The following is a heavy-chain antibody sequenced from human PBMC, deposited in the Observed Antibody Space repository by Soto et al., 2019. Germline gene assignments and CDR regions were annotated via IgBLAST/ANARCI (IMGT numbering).Heavy chain of an antibody. CDR2: IYYSGIT. J-gene: IGHJ4*02. CDR1: GGSLSSSSYY. V-gene: IGHV4-39*01. D-gene: IGHD6-13*01. CDR3: GRSSSWGDFDY. Sequence: QLLLQDSGPGLVKPSETLSLTCTVSGGSLSSSSYYWGWIRQPPGKGLEWIGSIYYSGITYSNPSLKSRVTISVDPSKNQFSLKLSSVTAADTAVYYCGRSSSWGDFDYWGQGTLVTVSS.